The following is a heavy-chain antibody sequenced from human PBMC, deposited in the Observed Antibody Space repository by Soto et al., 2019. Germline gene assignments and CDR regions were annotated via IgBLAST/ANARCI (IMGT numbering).Heavy chain of an antibody. V-gene: IGHV3-23*01. CDR2: ITGSGRDT. CDR3: ARGVLPAVSYFEY. D-gene: IGHD2-2*01. J-gene: IGHJ4*02. Sequence: EVQLLESGGGLLQPGGSLRLSCAASGFTFSSYTMTWVRQAPGKGLEWVSRITGSGRDTYSADSVKGRFTISRDNSKYTLYVQMNSLRAEDTAVYYCARGVLPAVSYFEYWGQGTLVTVSS. CDR1: GFTFSSYT.